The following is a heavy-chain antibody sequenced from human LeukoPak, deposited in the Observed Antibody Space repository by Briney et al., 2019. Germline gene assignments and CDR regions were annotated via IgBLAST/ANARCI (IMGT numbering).Heavy chain of an antibody. CDR2: ISSSSSYI. V-gene: IGHV3-21*01. D-gene: IGHD6-19*01. Sequence: GGSLRLSCAASGFTFSSYSMNWVRQAPGKGLEWVSSISSSSSYIYYADSVKGRFTISRDNAKNSLYLQMNSLRAGDTAVYYCARETAVAGAHSFDYWGQGTLVTVSS. J-gene: IGHJ4*02. CDR1: GFTFSSYS. CDR3: ARETAVAGAHSFDY.